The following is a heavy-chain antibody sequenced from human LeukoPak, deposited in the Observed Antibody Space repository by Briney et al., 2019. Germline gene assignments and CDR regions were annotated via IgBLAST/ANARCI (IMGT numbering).Heavy chain of an antibody. Sequence: GGSLRLSCAASGFTFSSYAISWVRQAPGKGLEWVSAISGSGGSTYYADSVKGRFTISRDNSKNTLYLQMNSLRAEDTAVYYCARPRYGSGYLFDYWGQGTLVTVSS. V-gene: IGHV3-23*01. J-gene: IGHJ4*02. CDR2: ISGSGGST. CDR1: GFTFSSYA. D-gene: IGHD6-19*01. CDR3: ARPRYGSGYLFDY.